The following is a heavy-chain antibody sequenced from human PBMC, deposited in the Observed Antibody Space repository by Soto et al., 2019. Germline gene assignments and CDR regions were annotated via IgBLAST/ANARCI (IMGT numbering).Heavy chain of an antibody. D-gene: IGHD3-3*01. J-gene: IGHJ5*02. V-gene: IGHV3-30-3*01. CDR2: ISYDGSNK. Sequence: PGGSLRLSCAASGFTFSIYAMHWVRQAPGKGLEWVAVISYDGSNKYYADSVKGRFTISRDNSKNTLYLQMNSLRAEDTAVYYCASPTYYDFWSGYSGWFDRWGQGTLVTVSS. CDR1: GFTFSIYA. CDR3: ASPTYYDFWSGYSGWFDR.